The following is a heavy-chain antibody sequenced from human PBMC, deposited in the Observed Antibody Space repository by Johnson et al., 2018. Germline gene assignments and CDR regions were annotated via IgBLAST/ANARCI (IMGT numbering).Heavy chain of an antibody. CDR1: GFTFSSYG. V-gene: IGHV3-30*03. CDR2: ISYDGSNK. Sequence: QVQLVQSGGGVVQPGRSLRLSCAASGFTFSSYGMHWVRQAPGKGLEWVAVISYDGSNKYYADSVKGRFTISRDNSKNTLYLQMNSLRAEDTAVYYCARRIFGRYGMDVWGQGTTVTVSS. J-gene: IGHJ6*02. D-gene: IGHD3-3*01. CDR3: ARRIFGRYGMDV.